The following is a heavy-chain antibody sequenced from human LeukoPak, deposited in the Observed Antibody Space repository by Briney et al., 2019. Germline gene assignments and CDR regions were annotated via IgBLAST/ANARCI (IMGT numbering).Heavy chain of an antibody. CDR2: IYSGGST. CDR1: GFTVSSNY. CDR3: ARDRWVGGYDYFDY. Sequence: GGSLRLSCAASGFTVSSNYMSWVRQAPGKGLEWVSVIYSGGSTYYADSVKGRFTISRDNSKNTLYLQMNSLRAEDTAVYYCARDRWVGGYDYFDYWGQGTLVIVSS. J-gene: IGHJ4*02. D-gene: IGHD5-12*01. V-gene: IGHV3-66*02.